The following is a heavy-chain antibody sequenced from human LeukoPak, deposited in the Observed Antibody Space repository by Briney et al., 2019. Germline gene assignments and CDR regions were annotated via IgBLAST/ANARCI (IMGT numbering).Heavy chain of an antibody. V-gene: IGHV1-18*01. J-gene: IGHJ5*02. D-gene: IGHD3-10*01. CDR2: ISAYNGNT. Sequence: ASVKVSCKASGYTFTSYGISWVRQAPGQGLEWMGWISAYNGNTNYAQKLQGRVTMTTDTSTSTAYMELRSLRSDDTAVYYCARDIDWVVRRPGGFDPWGQGTLVTVSS. CDR3: ARDIDWVVRRPGGFDP. CDR1: GYTFTSYG.